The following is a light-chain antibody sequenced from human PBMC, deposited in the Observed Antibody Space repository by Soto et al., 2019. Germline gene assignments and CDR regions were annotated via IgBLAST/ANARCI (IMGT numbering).Light chain of an antibody. V-gene: IGLV1-40*01. Sequence: QSALTQPPSLSGAPGQRVTISCTGSGSNIGAPYDVYWYQHLPGTAPKLLIYGSTNRPSGVPGRFSGSKSGTSASLAITGLQAEDEADYYCQSYDSSLSGYVFGAGTKGTVL. CDR2: GST. J-gene: IGLJ1*01. CDR3: QSYDSSLSGYV. CDR1: GSNIGAPYD.